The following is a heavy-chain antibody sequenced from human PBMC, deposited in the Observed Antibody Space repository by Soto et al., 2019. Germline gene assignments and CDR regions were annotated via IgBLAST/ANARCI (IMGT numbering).Heavy chain of an antibody. CDR2: IYYSGST. D-gene: IGHD2-2*01. Sequence: SETLSLTCTVSGGSISSGDYYWSWIRQHPGKGLEWIGYIYYSGSTYYNPSLKSRVTISVDTSKNQFSLKLSSVTAADTAVYYCARARVVPAAIDYWGQGTLVTVSS. CDR3: ARARVVPAAIDY. V-gene: IGHV4-31*03. J-gene: IGHJ4*02. CDR1: GGSISSGDYY.